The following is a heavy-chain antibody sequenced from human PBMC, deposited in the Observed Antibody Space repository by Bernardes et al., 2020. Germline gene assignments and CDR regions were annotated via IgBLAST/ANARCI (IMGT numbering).Heavy chain of an antibody. J-gene: IGHJ3*02. CDR2: IDWNDDK. Sequence: SGPTLVKPTQTLTLTCTLSGASLTTTGVRVSWIRQPPGKALEWLVRIDWNDDKFYSTSVKTRLTVSKDTSKNQVVLTMTNIDPVDTGTYFCARTTSDVAFDIWGHGTKVTVSS. CDR3: ARTTSDVAFDI. V-gene: IGHV2-70*04. CDR1: GASLTTTGVR.